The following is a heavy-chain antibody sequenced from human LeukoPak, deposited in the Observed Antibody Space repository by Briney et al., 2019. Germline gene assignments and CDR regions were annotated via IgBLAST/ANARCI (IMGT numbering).Heavy chain of an antibody. V-gene: IGHV4-34*01. CDR2: INHSGGT. J-gene: IGHJ4*02. Sequence: SETLSLTCAVYGGSFGGYYWSWIRQPPGKGLEWIGEINHSGGTNYNPSLKSRVTISVDTSKNQFSLKLSSVTAADTAVYYCARDSSSSGTDYWGQGTLVTVSS. CDR3: ARDSSSSGTDY. D-gene: IGHD6-6*01. CDR1: GGSFGGYY.